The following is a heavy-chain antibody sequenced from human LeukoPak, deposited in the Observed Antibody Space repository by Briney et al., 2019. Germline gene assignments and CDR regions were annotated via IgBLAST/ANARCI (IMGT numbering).Heavy chain of an antibody. Sequence: GGSLRLSCAASGFTFSSYSMNWVRQAPGKGLEWVSYISSSSSTIYYADSVKGRFTISRDNSKNTLYLQMNSLRAEDTAVYYCAKDSVAGTYRYWGQGTLVTVSS. CDR1: GFTFSSYS. V-gene: IGHV3-48*01. J-gene: IGHJ4*02. CDR3: AKDSVAGTYRY. CDR2: ISSSSSTI. D-gene: IGHD6-19*01.